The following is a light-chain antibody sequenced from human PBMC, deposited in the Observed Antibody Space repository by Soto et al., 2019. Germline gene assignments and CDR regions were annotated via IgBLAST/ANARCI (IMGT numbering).Light chain of an antibody. CDR2: EVS. V-gene: IGLV2-14*01. CDR3: SSYTSSSILV. Sequence: QSVLTQPASVSGSPGQSITISCTGTSSDVGTYIYVSWYQQHPGKAPKLMIYEVSNRPSGVSNRFSGSKSGNTASLTISGLQAEDEADYYCSSYTSSSILVFGGGTKLTVL. CDR1: SSDVGTYIY. J-gene: IGLJ2*01.